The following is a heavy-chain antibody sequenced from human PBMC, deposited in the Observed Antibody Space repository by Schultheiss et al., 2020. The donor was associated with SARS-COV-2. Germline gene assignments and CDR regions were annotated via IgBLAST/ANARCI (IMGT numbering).Heavy chain of an antibody. CDR2: INHSGST. Sequence: SQTLSLTCAVYGGSFSGYYWSWIRQPPGKGLEWIGEINHSGSTNYNPSLKSRVTISVDTSKNQFSLKLSSVTAADTAVYYCARGTGGWMTGYYYYYYMDVWGKGTTVTVSS. D-gene: IGHD1-1*01. J-gene: IGHJ6*03. V-gene: IGHV4-34*01. CDR3: ARGTGGWMTGYYYYYYMDV. CDR1: GGSFSGYY.